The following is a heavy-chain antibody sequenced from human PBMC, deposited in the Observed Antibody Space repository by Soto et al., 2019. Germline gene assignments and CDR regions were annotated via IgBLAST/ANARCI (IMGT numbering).Heavy chain of an antibody. V-gene: IGHV3-33*01. J-gene: IGHJ6*02. CDR2: IWYDGSNK. D-gene: IGHD3-3*01. CDR1: GFTFSSYG. Sequence: GGSLRLSCAASGFTFSSYGMHWVRQAPGKGLEWVAVIWYDGSNKYYAYFLKGRFTISSDNSKNTFFLQMTSLRAEDTAVFYCARDTPLRFLEWSAEDGMDVWGQGTTVTVSS. CDR3: ARDTPLRFLEWSAEDGMDV.